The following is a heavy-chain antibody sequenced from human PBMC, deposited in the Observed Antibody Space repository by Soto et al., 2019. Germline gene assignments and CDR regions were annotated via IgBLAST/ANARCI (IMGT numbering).Heavy chain of an antibody. Sequence: EVQLVESGGGLVQPGGSLRLSCAASGLTFSTSWMHWVRQVPGKGLVWGSRINTDGSSTTYADTVKGRFTISRDSAKNTLLLQMNRLRAEDTAVYYCARSPPGIAVAGPVYWGQGTLVTVSS. CDR2: INTDGSST. J-gene: IGHJ4*02. CDR3: ARSPPGIAVAGPVY. V-gene: IGHV3-74*01. CDR1: GLTFSTSW. D-gene: IGHD6-19*01.